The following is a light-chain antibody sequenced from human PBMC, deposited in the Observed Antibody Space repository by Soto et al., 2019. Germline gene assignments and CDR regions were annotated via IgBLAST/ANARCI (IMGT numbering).Light chain of an antibody. CDR2: AAS. CDR3: LQHNSYPQT. CDR1: QGIRDA. V-gene: IGKV1-17*01. J-gene: IGKJ1*01. Sequence: DLQMTQSPSSLSASVGDRVTITCRASQGIRDALGWYQQKPGKAPKRLIYAASSLQSGVPSRFSGSRSGTEFTLTISSLQPEDFATYYCLQHNSYPQTFGQGTKVEIK.